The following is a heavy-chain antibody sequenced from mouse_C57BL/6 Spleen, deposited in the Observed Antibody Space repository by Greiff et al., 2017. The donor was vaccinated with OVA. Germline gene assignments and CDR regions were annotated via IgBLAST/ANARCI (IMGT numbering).Heavy chain of an antibody. CDR2: INPGSGGT. CDR1: GYAFTNYL. V-gene: IGHV1-54*01. D-gene: IGHD1-1*01. Sequence: VMLVESGAELVRPGTSVKVSCKASGYAFTNYLIEWVKQRPGQGLEWIGVINPGSGGTNYNEKFKGKATLTADKSSSTAYMQLSSLTSEDSAVYFCARSTTRYFDVWGTGTTVTVSS. J-gene: IGHJ1*03. CDR3: ARSTTRYFDV.